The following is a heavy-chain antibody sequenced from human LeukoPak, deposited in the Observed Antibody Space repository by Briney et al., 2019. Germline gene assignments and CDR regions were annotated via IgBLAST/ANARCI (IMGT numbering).Heavy chain of an antibody. CDR3: ARVPMVRGVRSDY. CDR2: INHSGST. Sequence: NPSETLSLTCAVYGVSFSGYYWSWIRQPPGKGLEWIGEINHSGSTNYNPSLKSRVTISVDTSKNQFSLKLSSVTAADTAVYYCARVPMVRGVRSDYWGQGTLVTVSS. CDR1: GVSFSGYY. J-gene: IGHJ4*02. V-gene: IGHV4-34*01. D-gene: IGHD3-10*01.